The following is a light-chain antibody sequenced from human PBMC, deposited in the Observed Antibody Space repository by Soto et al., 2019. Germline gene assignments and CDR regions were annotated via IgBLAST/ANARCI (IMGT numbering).Light chain of an antibody. CDR2: DVS. CDR3: SSYTSSSTLYV. J-gene: IGLJ1*01. CDR1: SSDVGGYNY. V-gene: IGLV2-14*01. Sequence: QSALTQPASVSGSPGQSITISCTGTSSDVGGYNYVSWYQQHPGKAPKLMIYDVSNRPSGVSNRFSGSKSGNTASLTISGLQPEDEADYYCSSYTSSSTLYVFGTGTQLTVL.